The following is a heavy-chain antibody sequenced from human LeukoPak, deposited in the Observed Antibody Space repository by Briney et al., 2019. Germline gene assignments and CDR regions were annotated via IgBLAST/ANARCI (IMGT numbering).Heavy chain of an antibody. CDR1: GFTFRNYG. V-gene: IGHV3-7*03. J-gene: IGHJ3*02. Sequence: GGSLRLSCAASGFTFRNYGMSWVRQAPGKGLEWLANIKLDGSDQHYADSVKGRFTISRDNAKNSLYLQMNSLRAEDTALYYCAKGVGATIRDAFDIWGQGTMVTVSS. CDR3: AKGVGATIRDAFDI. CDR2: IKLDGSDQ. D-gene: IGHD1-26*01.